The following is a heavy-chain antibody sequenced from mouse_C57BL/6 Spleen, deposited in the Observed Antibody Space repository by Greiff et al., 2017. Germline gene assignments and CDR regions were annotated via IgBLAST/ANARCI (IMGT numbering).Heavy chain of an antibody. D-gene: IGHD2-2*01. CDR1: GYTFTSYW. V-gene: IGHV1-72*01. CDR2: IEPNSGGT. J-gene: IGHJ4*01. CDR3: ARPLRLRHAMDY. Sequence: QVHVKQPGAELVKPGASVKLSCKASGYTFTSYWMHWVKQRPGRGLEWIGRIEPNSGGTKYNEKFKSKATLTVDKPSSTAYMQLSSLTSEDSAVCYCARPLRLRHAMDYWGQGTSVTVSS.